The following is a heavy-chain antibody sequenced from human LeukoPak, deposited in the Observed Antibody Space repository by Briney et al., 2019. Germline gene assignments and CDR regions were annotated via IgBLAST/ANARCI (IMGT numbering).Heavy chain of an antibody. D-gene: IGHD5-18*01. V-gene: IGHV4-59*01. J-gene: IGHJ4*02. CDR3: ARGLRGYSYGN. CDR2: IYYSGGT. Sequence: SETLSLTCTVSGGSISRYYWSWIRQPPGKGLEWIGYIYYSGGTNYNPSLKSRVTISVDTSKKQFSLKLRSVTAADTAVYFCARGLRGYSYGNWGQGTLVTVSS. CDR1: GGSISRYY.